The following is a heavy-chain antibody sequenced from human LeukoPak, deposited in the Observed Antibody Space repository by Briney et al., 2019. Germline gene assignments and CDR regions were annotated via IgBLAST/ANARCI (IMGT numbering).Heavy chain of an antibody. Sequence: GGSLRPSCAASGFTFSSYWMSWVRQAPGKGLEWVANIKQDGSEKYYVDSVKGRFTISRDNAKNSLYLQMNSLRAEDTAVYYCARVHVDIVVVPAARFTYYYYMDVWGKGTTVTISS. CDR1: GFTFSSYW. D-gene: IGHD2-2*01. CDR2: IKQDGSEK. J-gene: IGHJ6*03. V-gene: IGHV3-7*01. CDR3: ARVHVDIVVVPAARFTYYYYMDV.